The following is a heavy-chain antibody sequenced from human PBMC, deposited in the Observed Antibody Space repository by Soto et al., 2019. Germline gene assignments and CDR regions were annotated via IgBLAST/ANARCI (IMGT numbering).Heavy chain of an antibody. Sequence: QVQLVESGGGVVQPGRSLRLSCAASGFTFSSYGMHWVRQAPGKGLEWVAVISYDGSNKYYADSVKGRFTISRDNSKNTLYLQMNSLRAEDTAVYYCAKDADIVVVPAAIYYYYYMDVWGKGTTVTVSS. CDR2: ISYDGSNK. CDR3: AKDADIVVVPAAIYYYYYMDV. CDR1: GFTFSSYG. V-gene: IGHV3-30*18. D-gene: IGHD2-2*01. J-gene: IGHJ6*03.